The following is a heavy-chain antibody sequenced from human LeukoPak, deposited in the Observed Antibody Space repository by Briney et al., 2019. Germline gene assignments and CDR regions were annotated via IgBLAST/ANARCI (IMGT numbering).Heavy chain of an antibody. J-gene: IGHJ5*02. CDR2: IIPIFGIA. CDR3: AILQGYSSSSAWFDP. D-gene: IGHD6-6*01. CDR1: GGTFSSYA. Sequence: GSSVKVSCKAAGGTFSSYAISWVRQAPGQGLEWMGRIIPIFGIANYAQKFQGRVTITAHKSTSTAYMELSSLRSEDTAVYYCAILQGYSSSSAWFDPWGQGTLVTVSS. V-gene: IGHV1-69*04.